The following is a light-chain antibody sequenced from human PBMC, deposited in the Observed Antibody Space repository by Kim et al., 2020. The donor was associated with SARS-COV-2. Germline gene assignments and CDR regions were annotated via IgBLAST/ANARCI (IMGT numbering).Light chain of an antibody. CDR2: RNN. V-gene: IGLV1-47*01. J-gene: IGLJ3*02. Sequence: GQRVTSSCSGSSSNIGSNYVYWYQQLPGTAPKPLIYRNNQRPAGVPDRFAGSKSGTSASLAISGLRSEDEADYYCAAWDDSLSGPVFGGGTKLTVL. CDR3: AAWDDSLSGPV. CDR1: SSNIGSNY.